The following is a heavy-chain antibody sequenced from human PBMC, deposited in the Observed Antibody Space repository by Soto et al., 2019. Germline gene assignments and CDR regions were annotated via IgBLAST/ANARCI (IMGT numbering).Heavy chain of an antibody. CDR1: GFTFSSYA. CDR2: ISYDGSNK. J-gene: IGHJ5*02. D-gene: IGHD2-15*01. V-gene: IGHV3-30-3*01. CDR3: ARDGSVPIGYCSGGRCYSDNWFDP. Sequence: GGSLRLSCSTSGFTFSSYALHWVRQAPGKGLEWVAVISYDGSNKNYADSVKGRFTISRDNSKNTLYLQMNSLRAEDTAVYYCARDGSVPIGYCSGGRCYSDNWFDPWGQGTQVTVSS.